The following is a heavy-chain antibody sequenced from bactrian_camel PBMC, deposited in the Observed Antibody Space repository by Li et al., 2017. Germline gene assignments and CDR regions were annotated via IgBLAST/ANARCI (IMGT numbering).Heavy chain of an antibody. J-gene: IGHJ6*01. Sequence: HVQLVESGGGSVEAGGSLRLSCAASGTPNSGYCMAWFRQGLGTGAPRLYYADSVKGRVTISVDRAKNTVRLQMSSLRSEDTALYYCTTDPEGGGIWFPMAFGYWGQGTQVTVS. CDR2: TGAPRL. CDR3: TTDPEGGGIWFPMAFGY. D-gene: IGHD2*01. CDR1: GTPNSGYC. V-gene: IGHV3S1*01.